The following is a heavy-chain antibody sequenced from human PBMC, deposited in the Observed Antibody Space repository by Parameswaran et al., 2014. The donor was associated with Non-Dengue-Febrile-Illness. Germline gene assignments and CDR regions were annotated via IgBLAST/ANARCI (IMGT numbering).Heavy chain of an antibody. V-gene: IGHV4-39*01. CDR2: IYYSGST. J-gene: IGHJ6*02. CDR3: ARPNGPRYRDV. Sequence: VRQAPGKGLEWIGSIYYSGSTYYNPSLKSRVTISVDTSKNQFSLKLSSVTAADTAVYYCARPNGPRYRDVWGQGTTVTVSS. D-gene: IGHD5-12*01.